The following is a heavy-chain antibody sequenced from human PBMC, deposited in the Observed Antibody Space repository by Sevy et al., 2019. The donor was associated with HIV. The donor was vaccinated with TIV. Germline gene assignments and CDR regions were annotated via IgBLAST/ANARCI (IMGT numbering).Heavy chain of an antibody. CDR3: ALERLSSNVAEYFQN. CDR2: ISYDGSNK. V-gene: IGHV3-30-3*01. CDR1: GFTFTSFS. J-gene: IGHJ1*01. Sequence: GGSLRLSCAASGFTFTSFSMHWVRQAPGKGLEWVATISYDGSNKYYADSVKGRFTISRDNSKNYLYLQMNSLGAEDMAVYCCALERLSSNVAEYFQNWGQGTLVTVSS. D-gene: IGHD1-1*01.